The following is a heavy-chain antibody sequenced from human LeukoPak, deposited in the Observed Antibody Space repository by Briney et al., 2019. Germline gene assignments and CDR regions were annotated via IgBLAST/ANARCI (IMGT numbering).Heavy chain of an antibody. CDR2: IIPIFGTA. D-gene: IGHD6-13*01. J-gene: IGHJ4*02. Sequence: ASVKVSCKASGGTFSSYAISWVRQAPGQGLEWMGGIIPIFGTANYAQKFQGRVTITTDESTSTAYMELSSLRSEDTAVYYCAKRIDSSSWYIFGYWGQGTLVTVSS. V-gene: IGHV1-69*05. CDR1: GGTFSSYA. CDR3: AKRIDSSSWYIFGY.